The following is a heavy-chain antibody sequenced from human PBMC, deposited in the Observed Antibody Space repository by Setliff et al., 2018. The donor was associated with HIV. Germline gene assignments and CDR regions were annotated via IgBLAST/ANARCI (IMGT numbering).Heavy chain of an antibody. CDR3: ARDPSSGIYYDSSGQYFQN. J-gene: IGHJ1*01. CDR1: GYIFTSYG. V-gene: IGHV1-18*01. CDR2: ISAYNGNT. Sequence: ASVKVSCKAAGYIFTSYGISWVRQAPGQGLEWMGWISAYNGNTNYAQKFQGRVSMTIDTSTSTAYMGLRSLRPDDTAVYFCARDPSSGIYYDSSGQYFQNWGQGTLVTVSS. D-gene: IGHD3-22*01.